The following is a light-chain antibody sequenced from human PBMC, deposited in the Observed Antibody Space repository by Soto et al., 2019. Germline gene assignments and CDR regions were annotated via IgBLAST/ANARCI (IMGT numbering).Light chain of an antibody. CDR2: DAS. CDR1: QSVSSY. J-gene: IGKJ1*01. CDR3: QQRSNWPKT. V-gene: IGKV3-11*01. Sequence: EIVFTQSPATLSLSPVERATLSCRASQSVSSYLAWYQQKPGQAPRLLIYDASNRATGIPARFSGSGSGTDFTLTISSLEPEDFAVYYCQQRSNWPKTFGQGTKVDIK.